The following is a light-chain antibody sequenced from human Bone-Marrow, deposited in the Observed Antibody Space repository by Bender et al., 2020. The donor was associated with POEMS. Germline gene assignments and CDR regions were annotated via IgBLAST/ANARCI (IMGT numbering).Light chain of an antibody. CDR3: ASYTSRSTVV. V-gene: IGLV2-14*03. CDR2: DVD. CDR1: SSDIGTYNY. Sequence: QSALTQPASASGSPGQSITISCTGGSSDIGTYNYVSWYQQHPGKAPKLMIYDVDSRPSGVSPRFSGSKSGNTASLTISGLQAEDEADYHCASYTSRSTVVFGGGTKLTVL. J-gene: IGLJ3*02.